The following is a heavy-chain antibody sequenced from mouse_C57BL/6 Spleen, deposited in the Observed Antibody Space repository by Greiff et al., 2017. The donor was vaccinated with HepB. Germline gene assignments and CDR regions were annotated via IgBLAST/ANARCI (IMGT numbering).Heavy chain of an antibody. D-gene: IGHD4-1*01. J-gene: IGHJ3*01. CDR2: IDPSDSYT. V-gene: IGHV1-69*01. CDR3: ARPLGRGPWFAY. Sequence: QVQLQQPGAELVMPGASVKLSCKASGYTFTSYWMHWVKQRPGQGLEWIGEIDPSDSYTNYNQKFKGKSTLTVDKSSSTAYMQLSSLTSEDSAVYYCARPLGRGPWFAYWGQGTVVTVSA. CDR1: GYTFTSYW.